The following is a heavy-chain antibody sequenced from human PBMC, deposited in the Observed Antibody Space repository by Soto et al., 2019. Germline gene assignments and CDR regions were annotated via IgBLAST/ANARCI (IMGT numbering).Heavy chain of an antibody. D-gene: IGHD6-13*01. J-gene: IGHJ6*02. CDR1: GGTFSSYA. Sequence: SVEVSCKASGGTFSSYAISWVRQAPGQGLEWMGGIIPIFGTANYAQKFQGRVTITADKSTSTAYMELSSLRSEDTAVYYCASERVGYSSSHPYYYYGMDVWGQGTTVTVSS. V-gene: IGHV1-69*06. CDR3: ASERVGYSSSHPYYYYGMDV. CDR2: IIPIFGTA.